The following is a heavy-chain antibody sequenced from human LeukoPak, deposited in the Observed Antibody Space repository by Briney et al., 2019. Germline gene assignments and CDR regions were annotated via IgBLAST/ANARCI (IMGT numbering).Heavy chain of an antibody. CDR3: ARDYWWNYDY. CDR1: RFTFSDYA. Sequence: GRSLRLSCAASRFTFSDYAMHWVRQAPGKGLEWVAVISKDGSDKYYPGSVRGRFTISRDNSKNTIYLQMDSLRAEDTAIYYCARDYWWNYDYWGQGTLVTVSS. CDR2: ISKDGSDK. D-gene: IGHD1-7*01. V-gene: IGHV3-30-3*01. J-gene: IGHJ4*02.